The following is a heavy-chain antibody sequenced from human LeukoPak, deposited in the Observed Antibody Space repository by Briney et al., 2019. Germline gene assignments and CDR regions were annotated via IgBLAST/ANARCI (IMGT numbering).Heavy chain of an antibody. J-gene: IGHJ4*02. CDR3: ARDKGPYYYGSGSYYNPIY. Sequence: GGSLRLSCAASGFTVSSNYMSWVRRAPGKGLEWVSVIYSGGSTYYADSVKGRFTISRDNSKNTLYLQMNSLRAEDTAVYYCARDKGPYYYGSGSYYNPIYWGQGTLVTVSS. CDR1: GFTVSSNY. V-gene: IGHV3-53*01. D-gene: IGHD3-10*01. CDR2: IYSGGST.